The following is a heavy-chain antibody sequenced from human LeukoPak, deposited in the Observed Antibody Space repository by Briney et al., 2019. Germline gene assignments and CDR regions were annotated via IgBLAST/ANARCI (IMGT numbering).Heavy chain of an antibody. CDR3: ARGRGLGVVSPYFDY. Sequence: GGSLRLSCVVSGFSVSNNYIIWVRQAPGNGLERVSVIYGDGRTSHSASVRGRFTISRDNSKNIVSLQMNNLRAEDTAVYYCARGRGLGVVSPYFDYWGQGTLVTVSS. CDR1: GFSVSNNY. CDR2: IYGDGRT. J-gene: IGHJ4*02. V-gene: IGHV3-53*01. D-gene: IGHD3-3*01.